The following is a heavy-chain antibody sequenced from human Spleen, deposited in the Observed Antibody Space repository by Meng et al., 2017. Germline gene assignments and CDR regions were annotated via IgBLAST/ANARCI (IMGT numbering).Heavy chain of an antibody. CDR3: TMYRSGDI. D-gene: IGHD6-19*01. CDR1: GVTSSGFD. V-gene: IGHV3-73*01. Sequence: GGSLRLSCAVSGVTSSGFDIHWVRQAPGKGLEWVGRIRSKPNSFATAYPASLKGRFTAPRDDSKNTAYLQMDSLMPEDTAVYYCTMYRSGDIWGQGTMVTVSS. J-gene: IGHJ3*02. CDR2: IRSKPNSFAT.